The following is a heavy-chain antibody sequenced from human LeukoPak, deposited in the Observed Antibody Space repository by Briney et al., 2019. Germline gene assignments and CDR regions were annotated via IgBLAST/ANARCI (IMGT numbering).Heavy chain of an antibody. CDR1: GGSFSGYY. J-gene: IGHJ4*02. CDR2: INHSGST. D-gene: IGHD6-13*01. Sequence: PSETLSLTCAVYGGSFSGYYWSWIRQPPGKGLEWIGEINHSGSTNYNPSLKSRVTISVDTSKNQFSLKLSSVTAADTAVYYCARSSSWVYYFDYWGQGTLVTVSS. CDR3: ARSSSWVYYFDY. V-gene: IGHV4-34*01.